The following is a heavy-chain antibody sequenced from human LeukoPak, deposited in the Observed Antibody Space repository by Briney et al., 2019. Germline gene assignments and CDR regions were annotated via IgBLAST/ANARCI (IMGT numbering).Heavy chain of an antibody. V-gene: IGHV3-30-3*01. CDR1: GFTFSSYA. CDR2: ISYDGSNK. D-gene: IGHD6-6*01. Sequence: GGSLRLSCAASGFTFSSYAMHWVRQAPGKGLEWVAVISYDGSNKYYADSVKGRFTISRDNSKNTLYLQMNSLRAEDTAVYYCVKGKATSSSSIDYWGQGTLVTVSS. J-gene: IGHJ4*02. CDR3: VKGKATSSSSIDY.